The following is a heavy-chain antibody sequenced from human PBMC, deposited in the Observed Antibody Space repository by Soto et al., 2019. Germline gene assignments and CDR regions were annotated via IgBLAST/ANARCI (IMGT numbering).Heavy chain of an antibody. CDR3: ATLGDTAMVTDV. D-gene: IGHD5-18*01. V-gene: IGHV3-33*01. Sequence: QVQLVESGGGVVQPGRSLRLSCAASGFTFSSYGMHWVRQAPGKGLEWVAVIWYDGSNKYYADSVKGRFTISRDNCKNTLYLQMNSLRAEDTAVYYCATLGDTAMVTDVWGQGTTVTVSS. CDR2: IWYDGSNK. J-gene: IGHJ6*02. CDR1: GFTFSSYG.